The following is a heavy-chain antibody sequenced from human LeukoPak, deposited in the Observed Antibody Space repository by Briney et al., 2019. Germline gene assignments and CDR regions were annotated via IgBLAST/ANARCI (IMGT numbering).Heavy chain of an antibody. J-gene: IGHJ3*02. V-gene: IGHV4-39*01. Sequence: SETLSLTCTVSRGSISRGPVSSSIFYWGWIRQPPGKGLEWIGEINHSGSTNYNPSLKSRVTISVDTSKNQFSLKLSSVTAADTAVYYCARQAYGAEGYDAFDIWGQGTMVTVSS. CDR1: RGSISRGPVSSSIFY. CDR3: ARQAYGAEGYDAFDI. D-gene: IGHD4-17*01. CDR2: INHSGST.